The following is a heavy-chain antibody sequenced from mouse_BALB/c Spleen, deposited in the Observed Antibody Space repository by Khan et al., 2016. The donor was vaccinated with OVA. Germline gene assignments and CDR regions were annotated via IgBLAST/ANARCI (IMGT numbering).Heavy chain of an antibody. CDR3: ARGGRRAMDY. CDR1: GYTFTNYG. V-gene: IGHV9-3-1*01. Sequence: QIQLVQSGPALKKPGETVKISCKASGYTFTNYGINWVKQAPGKGLKWMGLIYTYTVEPTYADDFKGRFYFSLATAASTTYVQIKSLKNEETATYFCARGGRRAMDYWGQGTSDTVRS. J-gene: IGHJ4*01. D-gene: IGHD3-3*01. CDR2: IYTYTVEP.